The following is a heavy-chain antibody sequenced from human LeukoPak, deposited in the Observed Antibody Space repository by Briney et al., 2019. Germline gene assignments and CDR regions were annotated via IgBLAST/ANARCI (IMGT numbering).Heavy chain of an antibody. D-gene: IGHD3-10*01. J-gene: IGHJ6*03. Sequence: GGSLRLSCAASGFTFSSYLMHWVRQAPGKGLVWVSRIVGDASSTSYADSVKGRFTISRDNAKNTLYLQMNSLRAEDTAVYYCARESEMGITMVRASYYMDVWGKGTTVTVSS. CDR2: IVGDASST. CDR1: GFTFSSYL. CDR3: ARESEMGITMVRASYYMDV. V-gene: IGHV3-74*01.